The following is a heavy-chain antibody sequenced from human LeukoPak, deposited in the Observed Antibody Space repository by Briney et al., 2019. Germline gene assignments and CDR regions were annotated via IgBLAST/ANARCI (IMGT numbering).Heavy chain of an antibody. J-gene: IGHJ5*02. D-gene: IGHD2-2*01. V-gene: IGHV1-24*01. Sequence: ASVKVSCKVSGYTLTELSMHWVRQAPGKGLEWMGGFDPEDGETIYAQKFQGRVTMTEDTSTDTAYMELSSLRSEDTAVYYCATDCGSTSCYGGFDPWGQGTLVTVSS. CDR1: GYTLTELS. CDR3: ATDCGSTSCYGGFDP. CDR2: FDPEDGET.